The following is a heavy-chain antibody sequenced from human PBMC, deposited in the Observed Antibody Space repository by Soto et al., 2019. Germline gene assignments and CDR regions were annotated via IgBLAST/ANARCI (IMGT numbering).Heavy chain of an antibody. Sequence: SVKVSCKASGGTFSRYGISWVRQAPGQGLEWMGGIIPMFAKANYAQKFQDRVTITADESTGTAHMELRSLRFEDTAVYYCTRDGTLYDSSAYYYLYWGQGTLVTVSS. J-gene: IGHJ4*02. CDR3: TRDGTLYDSSAYYYLY. D-gene: IGHD3-22*01. CDR1: GGTFSRYG. CDR2: IIPMFAKA. V-gene: IGHV1-69*13.